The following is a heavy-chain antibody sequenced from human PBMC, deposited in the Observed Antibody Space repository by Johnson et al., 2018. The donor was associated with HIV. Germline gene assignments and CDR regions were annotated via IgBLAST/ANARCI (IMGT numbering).Heavy chain of an antibody. CDR2: ISFDGNNK. CDR1: AFTFSNYA. Sequence: QVQLVESGGGVVQPGRSLRLSCAASAFTFSNYAMQWVRQAPGKGLEWVTLISFDGNNKYYAESVRGRFTISRDNSKNTLYLQMNSLRAEDTAVYYCARDRLDSSGWYGTDAFDIWGQGTMVTVSS. CDR3: ARDRLDSSGWYGTDAFDI. J-gene: IGHJ3*02. D-gene: IGHD6-19*01. V-gene: IGHV3-30*14.